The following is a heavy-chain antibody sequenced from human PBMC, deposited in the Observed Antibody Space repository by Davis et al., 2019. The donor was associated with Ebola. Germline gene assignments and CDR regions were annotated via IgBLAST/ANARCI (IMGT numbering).Heavy chain of an antibody. J-gene: IGHJ4*02. V-gene: IGHV3-21*01. D-gene: IGHD4-17*01. Sequence: GESLKIFCAASGFTFSTYSMNWVRQAPGKGLEWVSSISSSSYIYYADSVKGRFTISRDNAKNSLYLQMNSLRAEDTAVYYCARDTYGDYSLDYWGQGTLVTVSS. CDR3: ARDTYGDYSLDY. CDR1: GFTFSTYS. CDR2: ISSSSYI.